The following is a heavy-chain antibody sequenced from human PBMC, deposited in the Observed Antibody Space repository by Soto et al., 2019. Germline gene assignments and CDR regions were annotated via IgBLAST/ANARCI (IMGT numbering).Heavy chain of an antibody. J-gene: IGHJ6*02. D-gene: IGHD3-16*01. Sequence: QVQLVESGGGVVQPGRSLRLSCAASGFTFSSYAMHWVRQAPGKGLEWVAVISYDGSNKYYADSVKGRFTISRDNSKNTLYLQMNSLRAEDTAVYYCARDQSYHYGMDVCGQGTTVTVSS. CDR3: ARDQSYHYGMDV. CDR2: ISYDGSNK. V-gene: IGHV3-30-3*01. CDR1: GFTFSSYA.